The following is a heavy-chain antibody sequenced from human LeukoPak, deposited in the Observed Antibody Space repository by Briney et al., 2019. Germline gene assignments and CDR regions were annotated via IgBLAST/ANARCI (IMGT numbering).Heavy chain of an antibody. CDR3: AKGLEPDSSGYHPYYFDY. J-gene: IGHJ4*02. D-gene: IGHD3-22*01. Sequence: GGSLRLSCAASGFTFDDYAMHWVRQVPGRGLEWVSTISWNSARIVYADSVKGRFTISRDNAKNSLSLQMNSLRAEDTALYYCAKGLEPDSSGYHPYYFDYWGQGTLVTVSS. V-gene: IGHV3-9*01. CDR1: GFTFDDYA. CDR2: ISWNSARI.